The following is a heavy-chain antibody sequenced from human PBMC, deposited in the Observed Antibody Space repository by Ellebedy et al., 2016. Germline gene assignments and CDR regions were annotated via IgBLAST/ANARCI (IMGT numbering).Heavy chain of an antibody. V-gene: IGHV4-34*01. CDR1: GGSFSGYY. J-gene: IGHJ4*02. D-gene: IGHD6-6*01. CDR3: ARRGSSGLRN. Sequence: SETLSLTXAVYGGSFSGYYWSWIRQPPGKGLEWIGEINHSGSTNYNPSLKSRVTISVDTSKNQFSLKLSSVTAADTAVYYCARRGSSGLRNWGQGTLVTVSS. CDR2: INHSGST.